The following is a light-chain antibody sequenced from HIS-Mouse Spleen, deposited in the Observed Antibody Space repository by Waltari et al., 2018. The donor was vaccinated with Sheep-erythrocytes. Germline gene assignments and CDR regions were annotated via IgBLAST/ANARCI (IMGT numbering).Light chain of an antibody. J-gene: IGKJ1*01. CDR1: QSVLYSSNNKNY. Sequence: DIVMTQSPDSLAVSLCERATINCKSSQSVLYSSNNKNYLAWYQQKPGQPPKLLIYWASTRESGVPDRFSGSGSGTDFTLTISSLQAEDVAVYYCQQYYSTPRPFGQGTKVEIK. V-gene: IGKV4-1*01. CDR3: QQYYSTPRP. CDR2: WAS.